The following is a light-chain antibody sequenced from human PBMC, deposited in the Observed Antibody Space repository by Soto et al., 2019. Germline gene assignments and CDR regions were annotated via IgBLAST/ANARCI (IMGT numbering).Light chain of an antibody. CDR2: EVS. V-gene: IGLV2-14*01. CDR1: NSDVGGYNY. J-gene: IGLJ1*01. CDR3: SSYTSSITHV. Sequence: QSVLTQPASVSGSPGQSITISCTGTNSDVGGYNYVAWYQQHPGKAPKVMIYEVSNRPSAVSNRFSGSKSGNTASLTISGLQAEDEADYYCSSYTSSITHVFGTGTKLTVL.